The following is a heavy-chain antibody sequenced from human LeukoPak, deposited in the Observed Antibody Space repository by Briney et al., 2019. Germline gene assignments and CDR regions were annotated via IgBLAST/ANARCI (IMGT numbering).Heavy chain of an antibody. CDR3: ARAAGRDTTSGLDFDY. CDR2: IYSSRS. Sequence: SETLSLTCTVSDGSFSSYYWSWIRQPAGKGLEWIGRIYSSRSIYNPSLKSRVTMSVDTSKNQFSLKLSSVTAADTAVYYCARAAGRDTTSGLDFDYWGQGILVTVPS. D-gene: IGHD1-26*01. CDR1: DGSFSSYY. J-gene: IGHJ4*02. V-gene: IGHV4-4*07.